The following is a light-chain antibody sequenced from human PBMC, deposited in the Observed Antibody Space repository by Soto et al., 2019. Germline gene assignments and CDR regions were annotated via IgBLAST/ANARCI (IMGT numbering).Light chain of an antibody. V-gene: IGKV3-20*01. CDR1: QTVNSGY. J-gene: IGKJ5*01. Sequence: DIVMTQSPGTLSVSPGERVSLSCRASQTVNSGYLAWYQHKPGQAPRLLIFGASNRATGIPDRFSASGSGTDFTLTISNLEPEDFVVYYCQQYGSSPGTFGQGTRLEI. CDR3: QQYGSSPGT. CDR2: GAS.